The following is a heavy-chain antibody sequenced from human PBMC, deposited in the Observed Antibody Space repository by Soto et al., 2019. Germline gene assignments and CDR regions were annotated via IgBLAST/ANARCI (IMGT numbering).Heavy chain of an antibody. Sequence: GAPAKVTSKASGYTFTSYGISWARQAPGQGLEWMGWISAYNGNTNYAQKLQGRVTMTTDTSTSTAYMELRSLRSDDTAVYYCARLVATGCISYYYSYMDVRGKGTTVTGSS. D-gene: IGHD5-12*01. CDR1: GYTFTSYG. V-gene: IGHV1-18*01. CDR3: ARLVATGCISYYYSYMDV. J-gene: IGHJ6*03. CDR2: ISAYNGNT.